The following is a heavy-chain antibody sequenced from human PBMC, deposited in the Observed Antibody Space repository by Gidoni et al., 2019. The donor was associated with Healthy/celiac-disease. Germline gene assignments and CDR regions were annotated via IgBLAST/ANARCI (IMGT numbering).Heavy chain of an antibody. CDR2: ISGSGGST. J-gene: IGHJ4*02. D-gene: IGHD6-19*01. V-gene: IGHV3-23*04. CDR3: AKSPQGYSSGWYPKDY. Sequence: EVQLVESGGGLVQPVGSLRLSCAASGFTFSSYAMSWVRQAPGKGLAGGSAISGSGGSTYYEDSVKGRFTISRDNSKNTLYLQMNSLRAEDTAVYDCAKSPQGYSSGWYPKDYWGQGTLVTVSS. CDR1: GFTFSSYA.